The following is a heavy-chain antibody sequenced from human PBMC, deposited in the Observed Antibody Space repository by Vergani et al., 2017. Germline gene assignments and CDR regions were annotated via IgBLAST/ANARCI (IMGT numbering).Heavy chain of an antibody. CDR3: AKSRYYYDSSGYLPLDY. CDR2: ISGSGGST. Sequence: VQLVESGGGVVQPGRSLRLSCAASGFTFSSYAMHWVRQAPGKGLEWVSAISGSGGSTYYADSVKGRFTISRDNSKNTLYLQMNSLRAEDTAVYYCAKSRYYYDSSGYLPLDYWGQGTLVTVSS. D-gene: IGHD3-22*01. V-gene: IGHV3-23*04. CDR1: GFTFSSYA. J-gene: IGHJ4*02.